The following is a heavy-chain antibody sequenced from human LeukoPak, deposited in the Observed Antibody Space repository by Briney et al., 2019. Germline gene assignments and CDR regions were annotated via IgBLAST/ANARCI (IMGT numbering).Heavy chain of an antibody. J-gene: IGHJ5*02. D-gene: IGHD6-19*01. V-gene: IGHV3-74*01. Sequence: PGGSLRLSCAASGFTFSGYWMHWVRQAPGKGLVWVSRINTDGSSTSYADSVKGRFTISRDNAKNTLYLQMNSLRAEDTAVYYCARAAGYSSGWYWFDPWGQGTLVTVSS. CDR3: ARAAGYSSGWYWFDP. CDR2: INTDGSST. CDR1: GFTFSGYW.